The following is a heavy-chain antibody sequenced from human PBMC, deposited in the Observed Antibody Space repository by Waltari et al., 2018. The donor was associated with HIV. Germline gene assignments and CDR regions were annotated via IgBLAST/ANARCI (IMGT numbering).Heavy chain of an antibody. V-gene: IGHV3-21*01. Sequence: EVHLVESGGGLVKPGGSLRLSCTTSGFLFSTYRMSWARQAPGKALPFFSSISRNGDHIYYEDSVKGRFTISRDDARSSLYLQMDSLRAEDTAVYYCVSGVVPAPAPPFWYLDVWGRGTLVTVSS. CDR2: ISRNGDHI. J-gene: IGHJ2*01. D-gene: IGHD3-3*01. CDR1: GFLFSTYR. CDR3: VSGVVPAPAPPFWYLDV.